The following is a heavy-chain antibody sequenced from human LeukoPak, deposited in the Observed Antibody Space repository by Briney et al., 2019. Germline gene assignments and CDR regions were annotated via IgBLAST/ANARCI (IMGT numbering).Heavy chain of an antibody. CDR2: ISGSGGST. J-gene: IGHJ4*02. V-gene: IGHV3-23*01. Sequence: GGSLRLSCAASGFTFSSYATSWVRQAPGKGLEWVSGISGSGGSTYYADSVKGRFTISRDKSKNTLYLQMNSLRAEDTAVHYCAKDAGYSSGWYGIDYWGQGTLVTVSS. CDR3: AKDAGYSSGWYGIDY. CDR1: GFTFSSYA. D-gene: IGHD6-19*01.